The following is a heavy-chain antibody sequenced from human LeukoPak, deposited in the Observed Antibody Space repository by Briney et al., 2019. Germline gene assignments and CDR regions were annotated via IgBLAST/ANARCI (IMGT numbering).Heavy chain of an antibody. CDR2: IKQDVSEK. CDR3: ARGGYFDY. V-gene: IGHV3-7*01. CDR1: GFTLSSYS. Sequence: GGSLRLSCAASGFTLSSYSMTWVRQAPGKVVEWVANIKQDVSEKYYVDSVKGRFTISRDNAKNSLYLQMNSLRAEDSAVYYCARGGYFDYSGQGTLVTVSS. J-gene: IGHJ4*02.